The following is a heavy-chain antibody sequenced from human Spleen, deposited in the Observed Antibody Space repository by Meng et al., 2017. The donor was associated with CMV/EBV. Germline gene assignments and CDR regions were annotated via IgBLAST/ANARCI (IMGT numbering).Heavy chain of an antibody. CDR1: GYSSINYW. V-gene: IGHV5-51*01. CDR3: ARLWIPSRGGFDP. D-gene: IGHD5-12*01. Sequence: KVSCKGSGYSSINYWIAWVRQVPGQGLEWVGIIYAGDSDTRYSPSFQGHVTISVDKSISTAYLQWSSLKASDTAIYYCARLWIPSRGGFDPWGQGTLVTVSS. CDR2: IYAGDSDT. J-gene: IGHJ5*02.